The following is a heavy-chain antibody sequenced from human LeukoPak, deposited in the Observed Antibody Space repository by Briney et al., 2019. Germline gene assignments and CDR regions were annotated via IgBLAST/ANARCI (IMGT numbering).Heavy chain of an antibody. V-gene: IGHV4-59*01. CDR2: IYHSGST. CDR1: GGSISGYY. CDR3: ARGQWLPVFDF. J-gene: IGHJ4*02. D-gene: IGHD3-22*01. Sequence: SETLSLTCTVSGGSISGYYWSWIRQPPGKGLEWIGYIYHSGSTKYNPSLKSRVTISVDTSKNHISLKLSSVTAADTAVYYCARGQWLPVFDFWGQGTLVTVSS.